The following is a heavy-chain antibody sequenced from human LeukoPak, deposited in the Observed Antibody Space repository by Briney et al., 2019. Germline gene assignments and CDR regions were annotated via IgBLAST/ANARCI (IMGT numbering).Heavy chain of an antibody. Sequence: PSETLSLTCSVFDGSISNYYWSWIRQPPGKGLEWIGYAYYSGSTTYNPSLESRVTISVDTSKNQFSLKLIAVTAADTAVYYCARNSAVATSRSWFDPWGQGTLVTVSS. D-gene: IGHD6-19*01. J-gene: IGHJ5*02. V-gene: IGHV4-59*08. CDR3: ARNSAVATSRSWFDP. CDR1: DGSISNYY. CDR2: AYYSGST.